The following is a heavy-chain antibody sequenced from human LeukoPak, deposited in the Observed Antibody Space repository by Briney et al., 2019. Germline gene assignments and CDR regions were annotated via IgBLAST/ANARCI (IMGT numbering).Heavy chain of an antibody. Sequence: ASVKVSCKASGYXFTIYDINWVRQAPGQGLEWMGWMNPNSGNTGYAQKFQGRVTMTRNTAISTAYMELRRLRSEDTAVYYCAIRYGSGEKYYYYYYMDVWGKGTPVTVSS. CDR1: GYXFTIYD. V-gene: IGHV1-8*01. D-gene: IGHD3-10*01. J-gene: IGHJ6*03. CDR3: AIRYGSGEKYYYYYYMDV. CDR2: MNPNSGNT.